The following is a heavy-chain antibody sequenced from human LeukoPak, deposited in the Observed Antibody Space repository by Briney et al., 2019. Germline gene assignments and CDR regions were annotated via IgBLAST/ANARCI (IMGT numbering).Heavy chain of an antibody. CDR3: ARTGDDSSGYYYDWCFDL. D-gene: IGHD3-22*01. CDR2: ISGSSSYI. Sequence: PGGSLRLSCAASGFTFSSYSMSWVRQAPGKGLEWVSSISGSSSYIYYADSQGRFTVSRDNAKNSLYLQMNSLRAEDTAVYYCARTGDDSSGYYYDWCFDLWGRGTLVTVSS. CDR1: GFTFSSYS. V-gene: IGHV3-21*01. J-gene: IGHJ2*01.